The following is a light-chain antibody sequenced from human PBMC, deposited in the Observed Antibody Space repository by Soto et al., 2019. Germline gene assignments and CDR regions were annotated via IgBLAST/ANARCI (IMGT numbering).Light chain of an antibody. J-gene: IGLJ2*01. CDR2: EVS. V-gene: IGLV2-14*01. CDR3: TSYTISRKGVV. Sequence: QSALTQPASVSGSPGQSITISCSGTSSDVGGYNYVSWYQQHPGKAPELMIYEVSNRPSGVSNRFSGSQSGNTASLDISGVQAEDEADYYCTSYTISRKGVVFGGVTKLTVL. CDR1: SSDVGGYNY.